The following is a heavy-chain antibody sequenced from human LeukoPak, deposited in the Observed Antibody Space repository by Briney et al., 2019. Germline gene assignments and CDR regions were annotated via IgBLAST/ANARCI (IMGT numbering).Heavy chain of an antibody. Sequence: VSQMAAGYASSRYSIYWGGDALGQKTKWMGWMKANSGHTGYAQKFQGRDTMTRNTSISTGYMELSSLRSENTAVYYCASGWGDYSTSYYFDYWGQGTLVTVSS. CDR1: GYASSRYS. J-gene: IGHJ4*02. CDR2: MKANSGHT. D-gene: IGHD4-11*01. CDR3: ASGWGDYSTSYYFDY. V-gene: IGHV1-8*01.